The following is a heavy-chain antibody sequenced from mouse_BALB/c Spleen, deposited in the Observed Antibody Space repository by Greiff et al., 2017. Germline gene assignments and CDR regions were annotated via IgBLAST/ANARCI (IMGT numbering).Heavy chain of an antibody. CDR2: ISDGGSYT. V-gene: IGHV5-4*02. CDR3: ARSHLAMDY. CDR1: GFTFSDYY. Sequence: EVQRVESGGGLVKPGGSLKLSCAASGFTFSDYYMYWVRQTPEKRLEWVATISDGGSYTYYPDSVKGRFTISRDNAKNNLYLQMSSLKSEDTAMYYCARSHLAMDYWGQGTSVTVSS. J-gene: IGHJ4*01.